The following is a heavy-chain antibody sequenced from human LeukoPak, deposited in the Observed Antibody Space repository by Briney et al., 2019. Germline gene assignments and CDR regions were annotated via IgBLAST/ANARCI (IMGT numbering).Heavy chain of an antibody. J-gene: IGHJ6*03. CDR2: IYYSGST. V-gene: IGHV4-30-4*07. CDR3: ARGANWNVYYYYYMDV. D-gene: IGHD1-1*01. Sequence: SETLSLTCTVSGGSISSGGYYWSWIRQPPGKGLEWIGYIYYSGSTYYNPSLKSRVTISVDTSKNQFSLKLSSVTAADTAVYYCARGANWNVYYYYYMDVWGKGTTVTVSS. CDR1: GGSISSGGYY.